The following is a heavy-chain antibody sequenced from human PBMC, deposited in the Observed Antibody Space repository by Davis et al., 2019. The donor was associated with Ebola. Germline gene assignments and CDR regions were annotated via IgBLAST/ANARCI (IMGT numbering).Heavy chain of an antibody. CDR3: ARGYSPKCRGGDCVNDF. CDR1: GYTFTSYG. J-gene: IGHJ4*02. Sequence: AASVKVSCKASGYTFTSYGISWVRQAPGQGLEWMGWLSAYNGNTNYAQKLQGRVTMTTDTSTSTAYMELRSLRSDDTAVYYRARGYSPKCRGGDCVNDFWGQGTLVTVSS. V-gene: IGHV1-18*01. CDR2: LSAYNGNT. D-gene: IGHD2-21*01.